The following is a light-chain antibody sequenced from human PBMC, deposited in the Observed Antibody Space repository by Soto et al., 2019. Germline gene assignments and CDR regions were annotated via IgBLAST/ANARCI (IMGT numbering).Light chain of an antibody. CDR1: QSISSW. CDR3: QQYNSYPWT. CDR2: DAS. V-gene: IGKV1-5*01. J-gene: IGKJ1*01. Sequence: DIQMTQSPSTLAASVGDRVTITCRASQSISSWLAWYQQKTGKDPKLLIYDASSLESGVPSRFSGSGSGTEFTLTISSLQPDEFATYDCQQYNSYPWTFGQGTKVDIK.